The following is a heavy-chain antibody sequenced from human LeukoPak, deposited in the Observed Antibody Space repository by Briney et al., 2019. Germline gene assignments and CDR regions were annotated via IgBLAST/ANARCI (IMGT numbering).Heavy chain of an antibody. CDR2: ISGSGGST. CDR1: GFTFSSYA. J-gene: IGHJ4*02. CDR3: AKGKWREGATFDY. Sequence: GGSLRLSCAASGFTFSSYAMSWVRQAPGKGLEWVSAISGSGGSTYYADSVKGRFTISRDNSKNTLYLQINSLRAEDTAVYYCAKGKWREGATFDYWGQGTLVTVSS. D-gene: IGHD1-26*01. V-gene: IGHV3-23*01.